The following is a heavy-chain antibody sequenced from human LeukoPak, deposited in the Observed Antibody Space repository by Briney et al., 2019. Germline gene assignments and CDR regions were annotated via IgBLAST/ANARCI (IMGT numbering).Heavy chain of an antibody. Sequence: SVKVSCKTSGGTFSSYAISWVRQAPGQGLEWMGRIIPIFGTANYAQKFQGRVTITTDESTSTAYMELSSLRSEDTAVYYCAKSSWKQLACFDYWGQGTLVTVSS. J-gene: IGHJ4*02. CDR3: AKSSWKQLACFDY. V-gene: IGHV1-69*05. CDR1: GGTFSSYA. CDR2: IIPIFGTA. D-gene: IGHD6-13*01.